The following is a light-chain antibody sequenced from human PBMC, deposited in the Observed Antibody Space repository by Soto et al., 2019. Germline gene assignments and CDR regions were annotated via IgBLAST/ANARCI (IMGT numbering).Light chain of an antibody. Sequence: DIQMTQSPSTLSASVGDRVAITCRASRNINTLLAWYQQKPGQAPKLLIYKASSLESGVPSRFSGSGSGTEFTLTISSLQPDDFATYYCQRYYSFPLTFGGGTKVEIK. J-gene: IGKJ4*01. CDR1: RNINTL. V-gene: IGKV1-5*03. CDR3: QRYYSFPLT. CDR2: KAS.